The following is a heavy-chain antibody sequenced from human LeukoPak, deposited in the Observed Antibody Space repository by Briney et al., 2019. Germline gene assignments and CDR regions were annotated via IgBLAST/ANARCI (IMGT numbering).Heavy chain of an antibody. V-gene: IGHV3-48*02. CDR3: ARDSSGFDFDY. D-gene: IGHD3-22*01. J-gene: IGHJ4*02. CDR1: GFTLSSYG. Sequence: GGSLRLSCAASGFTLSSYGMNWVRRAPGKGLEWVSYISSSSTIYYADSVKGRFTISRDNAKNSLYLQMNSLRDEDTALYYCARDSSGFDFDYWGQGTLVTVSS. CDR2: ISSSSTI.